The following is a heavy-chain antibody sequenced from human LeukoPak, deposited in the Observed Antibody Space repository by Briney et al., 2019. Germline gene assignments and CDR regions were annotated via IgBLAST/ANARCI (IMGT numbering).Heavy chain of an antibody. CDR2: INPKRGDT. Sequence: ASVKVSCKASGYTFTGYYIHWVRQAPGQGLEWMGWINPKRGDTDYAQRFRGRITMARDTSMSTAFMELYSLTSDDTAVYYCVRDIAGSEYDNSGVYWGQGTLVTVSS. CDR3: VRDIAGSEYDNSGVY. J-gene: IGHJ4*02. CDR1: GYTFTGYY. D-gene: IGHD3-22*01. V-gene: IGHV1-2*02.